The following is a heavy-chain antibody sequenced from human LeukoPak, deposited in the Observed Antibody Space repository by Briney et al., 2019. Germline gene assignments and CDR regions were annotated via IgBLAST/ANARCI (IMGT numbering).Heavy chain of an antibody. CDR2: ISSSGSTI. D-gene: IGHD6-13*01. J-gene: IGHJ4*02. Sequence: GGSLRLSCAASGFTFSSYAMHWVRQAPGKGLEWVSYISSSGSTIYYADSVKGRFTISRDNAKNSLYLQMNSLRAEDTAVYYCAREGQQLEYYFDYWGQGTLVTVSS. CDR1: GFTFSSYA. CDR3: AREGQQLEYYFDY. V-gene: IGHV3-48*03.